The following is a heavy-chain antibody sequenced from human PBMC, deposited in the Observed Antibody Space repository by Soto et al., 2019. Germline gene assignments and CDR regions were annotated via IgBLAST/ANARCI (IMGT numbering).Heavy chain of an antibody. J-gene: IGHJ6*02. CDR1: GFSLTSHGMC. Sequence: SGPTLVNPTETLTLTCTFSGFSLTSHGMCVSWIRQSPGKALEWLALIERDDDDKYYSTSLKTRLTISKDTRKNQVVLTMANMEPVDTATYYCARSIRGPRRFNGMDVWGQGTTVTVSS. V-gene: IGHV2-70*13. CDR3: ARSIRGPRRFNGMDV. CDR2: IERDDDDK. D-gene: IGHD1-20*01.